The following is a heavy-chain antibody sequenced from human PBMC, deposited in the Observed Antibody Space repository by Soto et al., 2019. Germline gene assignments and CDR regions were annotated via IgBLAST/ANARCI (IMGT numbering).Heavy chain of an antibody. CDR1: GTSVSSGSFY. D-gene: IGHD4-17*01. V-gene: IGHV4-61*01. Sequence: SETLSLTCDVSGTSVSSGSFYFHWIRQAPGKGLEWIGYIYHTGKTNYSPSLRSRTTISSDTSRNQFSLKVNSVTAADTAVYYCARNDYGDYDDALDIWGQGTMVTVSS. CDR3: ARNDYGDYDDALDI. J-gene: IGHJ3*02. CDR2: IYHTGKT.